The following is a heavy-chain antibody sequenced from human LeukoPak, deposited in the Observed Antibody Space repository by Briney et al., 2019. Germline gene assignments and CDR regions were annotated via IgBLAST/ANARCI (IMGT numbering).Heavy chain of an antibody. CDR3: ARSRFVRVTVGLINYYYGMDV. J-gene: IGHJ6*04. V-gene: IGHV5-10-1*01. CDR1: GYRFTSYW. Sequence: GESLKISCKGSGYRFTSYWISWVRQMPGKGLEWMGRIDPSDSYTNYSPSFQGHVTISADKSISTAYLQWSSLKASDTAMYYCARSRFVRVTVGLINYYYGMDVWGKGTTVTVSS. D-gene: IGHD3-10*01. CDR2: IDPSDSYT.